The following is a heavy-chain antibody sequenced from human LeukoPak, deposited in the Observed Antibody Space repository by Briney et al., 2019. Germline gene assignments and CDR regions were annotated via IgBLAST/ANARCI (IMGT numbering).Heavy chain of an antibody. J-gene: IGHJ4*02. CDR2: IYPGDSDT. CDR1: GYSFTSYW. V-gene: IGHV5-51*01. Sequence: GESLKFSCKGSGYSFTSYWIGWVRQMPGKGLEWMGIIYPGDSDTRYSPSLQGQVTISADKSISTAYLQWSSLKASDTAMYYCARCYYDSSGYYYGDYWGQGTLVTVSS. D-gene: IGHD3-22*01. CDR3: ARCYYDSSGYYYGDY.